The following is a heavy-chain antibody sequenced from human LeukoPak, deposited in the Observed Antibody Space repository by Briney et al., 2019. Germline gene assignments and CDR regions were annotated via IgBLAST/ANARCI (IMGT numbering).Heavy chain of an antibody. CDR3: ARALEKEYCSSTSCYVGGDYFDY. D-gene: IGHD2-2*01. CDR2: IYHSGST. CDR1: GYSISSGYY. V-gene: IGHV4-38-2*01. J-gene: IGHJ4*02. Sequence: SETLSLTCAVSGYSISSGYYWGWIRPPPGKGLEWIGSIYHSGSTYYNPSLKSRVTISVDTSKNQFSLKLSSVTAADTAVYYCARALEKEYCSSTSCYVGGDYFDYWGQGTLVTVSS.